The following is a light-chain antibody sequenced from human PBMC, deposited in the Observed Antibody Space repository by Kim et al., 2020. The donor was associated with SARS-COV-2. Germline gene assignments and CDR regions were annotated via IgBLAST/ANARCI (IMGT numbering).Light chain of an antibody. J-gene: IGKJ4*01. CDR1: QTVDSNY. CDR3: HQYGDSR. CDR2: GAS. Sequence: EIVLTQSPGTLSLSPGERATLSCRASQTVDSNYLTWYQQRPGQSPRLLIYGASSRATGIPDRFSGTGSGTDFTLTITKLEPEDFAVYYYHQYGDSRFGGGAQVDIK. V-gene: IGKV3-20*01.